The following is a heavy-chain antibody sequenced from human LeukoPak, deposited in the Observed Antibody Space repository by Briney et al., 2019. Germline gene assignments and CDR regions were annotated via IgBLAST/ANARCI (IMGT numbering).Heavy chain of an antibody. CDR3: ARGRLPTYYYDSSGLSFGMDV. D-gene: IGHD3-22*01. CDR1: GFTFSSYG. Sequence: GGSLRLSCAASGFTFSSYGMHWVRQAPGKGLEWVVVISYDGSNKYYADSVKGRFTISRDNSKNTLYLQMNSLRAEDTAVYYCARGRLPTYYYDSSGLSFGMDVWGQGTTVTVSS. J-gene: IGHJ6*02. V-gene: IGHV3-30*03. CDR2: ISYDGSNK.